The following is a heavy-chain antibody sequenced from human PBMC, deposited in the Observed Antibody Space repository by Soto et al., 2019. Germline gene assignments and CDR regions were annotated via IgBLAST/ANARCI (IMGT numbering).Heavy chain of an antibody. CDR1: GFTVTSDY. J-gene: IGHJ4*02. D-gene: IGHD3-9*01. CDR3: ARVQYYDILTGYGPTDY. CDR2: IYSGGGGKT. V-gene: IGHV3-53*04. Sequence: GGSLRLSCAASGFTVTSDYMSWVRQAPGKGLEWVSVIYSGGGGKTYYADSVKGRFTISRHTSKNTLYLQMNSLRAEDTAVYYCARVQYYDILTGYGPTDYWGQGTLVTVSS.